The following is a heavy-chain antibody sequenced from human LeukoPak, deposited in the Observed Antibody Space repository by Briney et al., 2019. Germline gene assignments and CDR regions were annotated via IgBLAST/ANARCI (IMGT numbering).Heavy chain of an antibody. V-gene: IGHV4-34*01. D-gene: IGHD6-19*01. CDR1: GGSFSGYY. Sequence: SETLSLTCAVYGGSFSGYYWSWIRQPPGKGLEWIGEINHSGSTNYNPSLKSRVTISLNTSKNQFSLKLSSVTAADTAVYYCARAASIAVAAHFDYWGQGTLVTVSS. J-gene: IGHJ4*02. CDR2: INHSGST. CDR3: ARAASIAVAAHFDY.